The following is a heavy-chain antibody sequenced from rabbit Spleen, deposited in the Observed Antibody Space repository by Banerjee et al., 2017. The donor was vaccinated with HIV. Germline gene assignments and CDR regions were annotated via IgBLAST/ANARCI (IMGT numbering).Heavy chain of an antibody. CDR1: GFSLSSAYY. V-gene: IGHV1S40*01. D-gene: IGHD1-1*01. J-gene: IGHJ4*01. CDR3: ARDLPGVIGWNFGW. Sequence: QSLEESGGDLVKPGASLTLICTASGFSLSSAYYICWVRQAPGKGLELIACIYTGFIGSTWYASWAKGRFTMSKASSTTVTLQMTSLTAADTATYFCARDLPGVIGWNFGWWGPGTLVTVS. CDR2: IYTGFIGST.